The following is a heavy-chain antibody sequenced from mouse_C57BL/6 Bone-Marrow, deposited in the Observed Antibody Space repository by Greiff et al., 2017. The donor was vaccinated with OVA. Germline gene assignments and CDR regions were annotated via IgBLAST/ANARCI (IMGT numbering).Heavy chain of an antibody. D-gene: IGHD2-1*01. V-gene: IGHV1-50*01. CDR2: IDPSDSYT. CDR3: ARDGNYVWFAY. CDR1: GYTFTSYW. J-gene: IGHJ3*01. Sequence: QVQLQQPGAELVKPGASVKLSCKASGYTFTSYWMQWVKQRPGQGLEWIGEIDPSDSYTNYNQKFKGKATLTVDTSSSTAYMQRSSLTSEDSAVYCSARDGNYVWFAYWGQGTLVTVSA.